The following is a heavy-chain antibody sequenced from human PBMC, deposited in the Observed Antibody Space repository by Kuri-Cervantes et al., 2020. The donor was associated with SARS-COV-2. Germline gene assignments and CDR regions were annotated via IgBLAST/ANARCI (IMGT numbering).Heavy chain of an antibody. D-gene: IGHD4-11*01. CDR1: GGSISSYY. Sequence: SETLSLNCTGSGGSISSYYWSWIRQPPGKGLGWVGYIYYSGSTNYNPSLKSRVTISVDTSKNQFSLKLTSVTAADTAVYYCARVRTVTTGIGFVWFDPWGQGTLVTVSS. CDR3: ARVRTVTTGIGFVWFDP. V-gene: IGHV4-59*01. CDR2: IYYSGST. J-gene: IGHJ5*02.